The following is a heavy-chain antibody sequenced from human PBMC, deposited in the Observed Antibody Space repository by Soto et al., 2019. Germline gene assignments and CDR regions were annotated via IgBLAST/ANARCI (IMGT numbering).Heavy chain of an antibody. D-gene: IGHD5-18*01. Sequence: GESLKISCKGSGYGFTSYWISWVRQMPGKGLEWMGRIDPSDSYTNYSPSFQGHVTISADKSISTAYLQWSSLKASDTAMYYCARQDTAMMYYGMDVWGQGTTVTVSS. CDR2: IDPSDSYT. V-gene: IGHV5-10-1*01. J-gene: IGHJ6*02. CDR1: GYGFTSYW. CDR3: ARQDTAMMYYGMDV.